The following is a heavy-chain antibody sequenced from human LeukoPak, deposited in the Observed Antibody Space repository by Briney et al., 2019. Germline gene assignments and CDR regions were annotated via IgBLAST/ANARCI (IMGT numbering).Heavy chain of an antibody. D-gene: IGHD6-19*01. CDR1: GYTFTSYA. J-gene: IGHJ4*02. CDR3: ARFRAVAGFDY. CDR2: INPNSGGT. Sequence: ASVKVSCKASGYTFTSYAMHWVRQAPGQGLEWMGWINPNSGGTNYAQKFQGWVTMTRDTSISTAYMELSRLRSDDTAVYYCARFRAVAGFDYWGQGTLVTVSS. V-gene: IGHV1-2*04.